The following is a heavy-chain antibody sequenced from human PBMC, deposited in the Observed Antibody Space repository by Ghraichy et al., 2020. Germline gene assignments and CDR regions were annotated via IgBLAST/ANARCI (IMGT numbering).Heavy chain of an antibody. Sequence: GGSLRLSCVASGFTFSSYGMHWVRQAPGKGLEWVAMTWYDGSYKYYADSVKGRFTTSRDNSKNTLYLQMDSLRLEDTAVYYCGRDDSLVGMRAFDIWGQGTMVTVSS. CDR2: TWYDGSYK. V-gene: IGHV3-33*01. CDR3: GRDDSLVGMRAFDI. J-gene: IGHJ3*02. D-gene: IGHD1-26*01. CDR1: GFTFSSYG.